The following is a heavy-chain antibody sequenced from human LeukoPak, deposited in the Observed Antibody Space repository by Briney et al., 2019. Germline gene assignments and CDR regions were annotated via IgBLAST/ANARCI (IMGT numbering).Heavy chain of an antibody. J-gene: IGHJ5*02. CDR3: ATSGGSGYRGWFDP. V-gene: IGHV4-61*02. CDR1: GGSISSGSYY. Sequence: SETLSLTCTVSGGSISSGSYYWSWIRQPAGKGLEWIGRIYTSGSTNYNPFLKSRVTISVDTSKNQFSLKLSSVTAADTAVYYCATSGGSGYRGWFDPWGQGTLVTVSS. CDR2: IYTSGST. D-gene: IGHD2-15*01.